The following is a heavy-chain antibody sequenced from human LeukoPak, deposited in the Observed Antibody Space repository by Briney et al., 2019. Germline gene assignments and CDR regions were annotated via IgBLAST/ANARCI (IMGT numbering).Heavy chain of an antibody. D-gene: IGHD6-13*01. CDR2: INSDESST. CDR3: ARDWPTIAAAGTIPEYFQH. V-gene: IGHV3-74*01. Sequence: QPGGSLRLSCAVSGFTFNSYWMYWVRQAPGKGLVLVSGINSDESSTTYADSVKGRFTISRDNAKNSLYLQMNSLRAEDTAVYYCARDWPTIAAAGTIPEYFQHWGQGTLVTVSS. J-gene: IGHJ1*01. CDR1: GFTFNSYW.